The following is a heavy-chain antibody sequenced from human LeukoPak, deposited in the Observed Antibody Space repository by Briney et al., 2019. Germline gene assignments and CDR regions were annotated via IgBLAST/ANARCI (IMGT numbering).Heavy chain of an antibody. V-gene: IGHV4-61*02. D-gene: IGHD3-22*01. CDR3: ARERITMIFDWFDP. Sequence: PSQTLSLTCTVPGGSISSGSYYWSWIRHPAGKGLEWIGRIYTSGSTNYNPSLKSRVTISVDTSKNQFSLKLSSVTAADTAVYYCARERITMIFDWFDPWGQGTLVTVSS. J-gene: IGHJ5*02. CDR2: IYTSGST. CDR1: GGSISSGSYY.